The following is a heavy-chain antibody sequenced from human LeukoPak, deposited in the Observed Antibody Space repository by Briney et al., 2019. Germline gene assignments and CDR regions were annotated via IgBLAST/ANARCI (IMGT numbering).Heavy chain of an antibody. CDR3: ARVIAVATLDY. Sequence: GGSLRLSCAASGFIVSSNYMSWVRQAPGKGLEWVSGISWNSGSIGYADSVKGRFTISRDNAKNSLYLQMNSLRAEDTAVYYCARVIAVATLDYWGQGTLVTVSS. CDR2: ISWNSGSI. CDR1: GFIVSSNY. D-gene: IGHD6-19*01. J-gene: IGHJ4*02. V-gene: IGHV3-48*01.